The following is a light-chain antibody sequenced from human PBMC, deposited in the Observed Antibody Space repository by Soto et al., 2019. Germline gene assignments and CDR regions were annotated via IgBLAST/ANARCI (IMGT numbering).Light chain of an antibody. V-gene: IGLV1-40*01. CDR2: DSN. CDR3: QSYGTSLSGLYV. J-gene: IGLJ1*01. CDR1: SSNIGAGGD. Sequence: QSVLTQPPSVSGAPGQRVTISCTGSSSNIGAGGDVHWYRQLPGAAPKFLISDSNHRPSGVPDRFSVSKSGASASLAITGLRAEDEGDYFCQSYGTSLSGLYVFGTGTKVTVL.